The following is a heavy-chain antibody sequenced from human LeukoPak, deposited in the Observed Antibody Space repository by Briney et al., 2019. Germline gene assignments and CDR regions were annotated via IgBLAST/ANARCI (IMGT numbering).Heavy chain of an antibody. CDR1: GFSFSSYS. CDR3: ARGSSGWYGWNYFDY. D-gene: IGHD6-19*01. J-gene: IGHJ4*02. V-gene: IGHV3-48*04. CDR2: INSGGNTI. Sequence: GGSLRLSCTASGFSFSSYSMNWVRQAPGKGLEWVSYINSGGNTIHYAGSVKGRFTISRDNARNSLYLQMNSLRAEDTAVYYCARGSSGWYGWNYFDYWGQGTLVTVSS.